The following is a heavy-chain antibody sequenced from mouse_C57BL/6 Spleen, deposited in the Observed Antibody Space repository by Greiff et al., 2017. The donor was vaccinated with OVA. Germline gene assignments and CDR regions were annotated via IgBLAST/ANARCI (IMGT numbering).Heavy chain of an antibody. J-gene: IGHJ1*03. CDR2: INPNNGGT. D-gene: IGHD1-1*01. CDR3: ARWGSSSPYWYFDV. Sequence: VQLQQSGPELVKPGASVKMSCKASGYIFTDYNMHWVKQSHGKSLEWIGYINPNNGGTSYNQEFKGKATLTVNKSSSTAYMELRSLTSEDSAVYYCARWGSSSPYWYFDVWGTGTTVTVSS. V-gene: IGHV1-22*01. CDR1: GYIFTDYN.